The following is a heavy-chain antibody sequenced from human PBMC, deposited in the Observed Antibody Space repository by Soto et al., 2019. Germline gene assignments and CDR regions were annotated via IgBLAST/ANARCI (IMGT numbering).Heavy chain of an antibody. CDR3: AREAGCSSTSCYTGTYYYGMDV. CDR2: ISSSSSYI. V-gene: IGHV3-21*01. Sequence: GGSLRLSCADSGFTFSSYSMNWVRQAPGKGLEWVSSISSSSSYIYYADSVKGRFTISRDNAKNSLYLQMNSLRAEDTAVYYCAREAGCSSTSCYTGTYYYGMDVWGQGTTVTVSS. J-gene: IGHJ6*02. CDR1: GFTFSSYS. D-gene: IGHD2-2*02.